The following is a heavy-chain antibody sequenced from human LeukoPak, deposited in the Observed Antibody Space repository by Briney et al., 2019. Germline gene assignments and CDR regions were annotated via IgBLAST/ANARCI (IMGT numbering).Heavy chain of an antibody. J-gene: IGHJ6*03. D-gene: IGHD3-9*01. V-gene: IGHV4-59*01. CDR1: GGSISSYY. CDR2: IYYSGST. CDR3: ATLRGDFDWLSRYYYYMDV. Sequence: SETLSLICTVSGGSISSYYWSWIRQPPGKGLEWIGYIYYSGSTNYNPSLKSRVTISLDTSKNQFSLKLNSVTAADTAVYYCATLRGDFDWLSRYYYYMDVWGKGTTVTVSS.